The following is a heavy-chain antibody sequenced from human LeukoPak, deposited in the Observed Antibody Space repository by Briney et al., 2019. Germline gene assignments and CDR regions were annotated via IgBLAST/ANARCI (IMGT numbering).Heavy chain of an antibody. V-gene: IGHV4-61*05. Sequence: NSSETLSLTCTVSGGSISSSSYYWGWIRQPPGKGLEWIGYIYYSGSTNYNPSLKSRVTISVDTSKNQFSLKLSSVTAADTAVYYCARFSSWYRIFDYWGQGTLVTVSS. D-gene: IGHD6-13*01. CDR1: GGSISSSSYY. CDR2: IYYSGST. J-gene: IGHJ4*02. CDR3: ARFSSWYRIFDY.